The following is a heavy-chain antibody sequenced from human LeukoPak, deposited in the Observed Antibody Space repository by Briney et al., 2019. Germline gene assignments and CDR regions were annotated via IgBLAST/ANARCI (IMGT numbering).Heavy chain of an antibody. D-gene: IGHD2-2*01. Sequence: PSETLSLTCAVSGGSISSGGYSWSWIRQPPGKCLEWIGYIYHSGSTYYNPSLKSRVTISVDRSKNQFSLKLSSVTAADTAVYYCARGSPSSYCSSTSCPSPFDYWGQGTLVTVSS. V-gene: IGHV4-30-2*01. J-gene: IGHJ4*02. CDR1: GGSISSGGYS. CDR3: ARGSPSSYCSSTSCPSPFDY. CDR2: IYHSGST.